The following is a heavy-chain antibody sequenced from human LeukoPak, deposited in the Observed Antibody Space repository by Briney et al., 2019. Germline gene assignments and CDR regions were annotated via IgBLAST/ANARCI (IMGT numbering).Heavy chain of an antibody. Sequence: ASVTVSCKVSGYTLTELSMHWVRQAPGKGLEWMGGFDPEDGETIYAQKFQGRVTMTRDTSISTAYMELSRLRSDDTAVYYCARDQGDSSGYYYGWFDPWGQGTLVTVSS. CDR2: FDPEDGET. CDR3: ARDQGDSSGYYYGWFDP. V-gene: IGHV1-24*01. CDR1: GYTLTELS. D-gene: IGHD3-22*01. J-gene: IGHJ5*02.